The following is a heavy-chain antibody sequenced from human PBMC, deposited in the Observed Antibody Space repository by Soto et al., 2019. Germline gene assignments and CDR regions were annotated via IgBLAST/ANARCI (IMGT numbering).Heavy chain of an antibody. CDR3: ARGMGIVGATIFAFDI. V-gene: IGHV1-69*02. CDR2: IIPILGIA. Sequence: VASVKVSCKASGGTFSSYTISWVRQAPGQGLEWMGRIIPILGIANYAQKFQGRVTITADKSTSTAYMELSSLRSEDTAVYYCARGMGIVGATIFAFDIWGQGTMVTVSS. J-gene: IGHJ3*02. CDR1: GGTFSSYT. D-gene: IGHD1-26*01.